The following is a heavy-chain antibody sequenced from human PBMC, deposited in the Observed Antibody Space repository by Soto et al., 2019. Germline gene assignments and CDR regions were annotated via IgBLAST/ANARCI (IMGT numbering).Heavy chain of an antibody. CDR2: IGGGGGGA. CDR1: GFTFNTFA. J-gene: IGHJ4*02. CDR3: AKTAEAVAGTVYGY. Sequence: GGSLRLSCAASGFTFNTFAMGWVRQAPGKGLEWVSAIGGGGGGAYYADSVKGRFTVSRDNSKNTLFLQMDSPSAEDTAVYFCAKTAEAVAGTVYGYWGQGTLVTVSS. V-gene: IGHV3-23*01. D-gene: IGHD6-19*01.